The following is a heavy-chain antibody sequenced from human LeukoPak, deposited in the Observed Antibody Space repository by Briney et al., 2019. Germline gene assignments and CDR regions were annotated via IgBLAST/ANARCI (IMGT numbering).Heavy chain of an antibody. CDR3: ARGPPDVVVVAANWFDP. J-gene: IGHJ5*02. Sequence: ASVKVSCKASGYTFTSYGISWVRQAPGQGLEWMGWISAYNGNTNYAQKLQGRVTMTTDTSTSTAYMELRSLRSDDTAVYYCARGPPDVVVVAANWFDPWGQGTLVTVSS. D-gene: IGHD2-15*01. CDR1: GYTFTSYG. V-gene: IGHV1-18*01. CDR2: ISAYNGNT.